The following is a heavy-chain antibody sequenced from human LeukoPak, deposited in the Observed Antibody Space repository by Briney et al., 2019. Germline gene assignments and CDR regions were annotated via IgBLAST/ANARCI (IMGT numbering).Heavy chain of an antibody. CDR1: GGSIISSNYY. CDR2: IYYSGDT. J-gene: IGHJ4*02. D-gene: IGHD6-19*01. Sequence: SETLSLTCTVSGGSIISSNYYCAWIHQPPGKGLEWIGSIYYSGDTYYNPSLKSRLTISVDTSKNQFSLKLTSVTAADTAVYYCARHHHNGWSDYWGQGTLVTVSS. V-gene: IGHV4-39*01. CDR3: ARHHHNGWSDY.